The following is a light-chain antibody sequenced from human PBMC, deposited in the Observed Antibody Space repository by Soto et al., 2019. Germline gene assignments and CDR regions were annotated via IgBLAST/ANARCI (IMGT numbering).Light chain of an antibody. J-gene: IGLJ3*02. CDR1: SSDIGGYNY. Sequence: QSVLTQPASVSGSPGQSITISCTGTSSDIGGYNYVSWYQQHLGKAPKVMIYEVSNRSSGVSNRFSGSKSGNTASLTISGLQAEDEADYYCSSYTRSSTWVFGGGTKVTVL. CDR2: EVS. V-gene: IGLV2-14*01. CDR3: SSYTRSSTWV.